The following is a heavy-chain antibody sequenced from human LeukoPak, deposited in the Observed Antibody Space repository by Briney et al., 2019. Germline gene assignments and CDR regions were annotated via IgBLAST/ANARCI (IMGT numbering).Heavy chain of an antibody. CDR1: GFTFTNYG. CDR2: ISYDGSNK. V-gene: IGHV3-30*18. J-gene: IGHJ2*01. Sequence: GGSLRLSCAASGFTFTNYGMHWVRQAPGKGLEWVAVISYDGSNKFYGDSVKGRFTISRDKSKNTLYLQMSSLRAEDTAVYYCAKDPGIAVAGTHWYFDLWGRGTLVTVSS. CDR3: AKDPGIAVAGTHWYFDL. D-gene: IGHD6-19*01.